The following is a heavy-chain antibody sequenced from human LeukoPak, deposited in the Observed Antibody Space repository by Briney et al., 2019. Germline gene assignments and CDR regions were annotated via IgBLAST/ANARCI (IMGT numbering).Heavy chain of an antibody. D-gene: IGHD3-9*01. CDR3: ARKGGAVLTGYHY. Sequence: ASVTVSCKPSGYTFTDYYIHWVRQAPRQGLEWMGWINPNTGGTSYAQRFQGRVTMTRDTSISTAYMELSSLRSDDTAVFYCARKGGAVLTGYHYWGQGTLVTVSS. J-gene: IGHJ4*02. CDR1: GYTFTDYY. V-gene: IGHV1-2*02. CDR2: INPNTGGT.